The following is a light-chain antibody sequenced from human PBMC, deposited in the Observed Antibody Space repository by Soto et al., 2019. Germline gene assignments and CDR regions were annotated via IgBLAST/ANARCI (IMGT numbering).Light chain of an antibody. CDR2: GAS. CDR1: QSIRSN. J-gene: IGKJ4*01. V-gene: IGKV3-15*01. CDR3: QQYHDWPLT. Sequence: VMTQSPATLSVSPGERATLSCRASQSIRSNLAWYQQKPGQAPRLLIYGASARAAGVPARFSGSGSGTDFTLTISSLDSEDFAVYYCQQYHDWPLTFGGGTNVEIK.